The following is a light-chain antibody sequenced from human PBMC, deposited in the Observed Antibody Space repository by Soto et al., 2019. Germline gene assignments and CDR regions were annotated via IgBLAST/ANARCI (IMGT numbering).Light chain of an antibody. J-gene: IGKJ4*01. CDR3: QQCYSTPLT. CDR1: QGIRID. CDR2: GAS. V-gene: IGKV1-39*01. Sequence: DIQMTQSPSSLSAFVGDRVTITCRASQGIRIDLGWFQQKPGKAPKRLIYGASSLQSGVPSRFSGSGSGTDFTLTINSLQPEDFATYYCQQCYSTPLTFGGGTKVDI.